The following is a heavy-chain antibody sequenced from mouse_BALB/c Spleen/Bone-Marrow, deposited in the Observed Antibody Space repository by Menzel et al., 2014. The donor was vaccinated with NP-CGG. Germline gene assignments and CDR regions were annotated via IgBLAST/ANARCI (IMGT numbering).Heavy chain of an antibody. CDR1: GFTFNTYA. CDR2: IRSKSNNYAT. CDR3: VRLEAY. Sequence: EVKLMESGGGLVQPKGSLKLSCAASGFTFNTYAMNWVRQAPGKGLEWVARIRSKSNNYATYYADSVKDRFTISRDDSQSMLYLQMNSLKTEDTAMYYCVRLEAYWGQGTLVTVSA. J-gene: IGHJ3*01. V-gene: IGHV10-1*02.